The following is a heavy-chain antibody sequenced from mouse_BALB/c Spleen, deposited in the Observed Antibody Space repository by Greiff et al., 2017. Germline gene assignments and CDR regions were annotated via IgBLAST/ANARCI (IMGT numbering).Heavy chain of an antibody. D-gene: IGHD1-2*01. V-gene: IGHV1S127*01. CDR1: GYTFTSYW. CDR2: IDPSDSYT. CDR3: TRRYGYYYAMDY. J-gene: IGHJ4*01. Sequence: QVQLQQPGAELVKPGASVKMSCKASGYTFTSYWMHWVKQRPGQGLEWIGVIDPSDSYTSYNQKFKGKATLTVDTSSSTAYMQLSSLTSEDSAVYYCTRRYGYYYAMDYWGQGTSVTVSS.